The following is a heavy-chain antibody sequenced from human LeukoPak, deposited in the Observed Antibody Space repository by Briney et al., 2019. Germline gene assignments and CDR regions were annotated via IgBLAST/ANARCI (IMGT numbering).Heavy chain of an antibody. V-gene: IGHV1-18*01. Sequence: GASVKVSCKASGYTFTSYGISWVRQAPGQGLEWMGWISAYNGNTNYAQKLQGGVTMTTDTSTSTAYMELRSLRSDDTAVYYCASVITMVRGVSPGWFDPWGQGTLVTVSS. CDR3: ASVITMVRGVSPGWFDP. D-gene: IGHD3-10*01. J-gene: IGHJ5*02. CDR1: GYTFTSYG. CDR2: ISAYNGNT.